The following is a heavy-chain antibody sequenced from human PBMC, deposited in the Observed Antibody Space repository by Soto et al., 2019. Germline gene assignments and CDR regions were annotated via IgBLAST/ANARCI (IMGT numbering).Heavy chain of an antibody. J-gene: IGHJ4*02. CDR3: ARLGYGDYYFDY. CDR1: GYSFTSYW. V-gene: IGHV5-51*01. CDR2: IYTGDSDT. Sequence: GESLKISCKGSGYSFTSYWIGWVRQMPGKGLEWMGIIYTGDSDTRYSPSFQGQVTISAVKSISTAYLQWSRLKASDPAMYSCARLGYGDYYFDYWGQGTLVTVSS. D-gene: IGHD4-17*01.